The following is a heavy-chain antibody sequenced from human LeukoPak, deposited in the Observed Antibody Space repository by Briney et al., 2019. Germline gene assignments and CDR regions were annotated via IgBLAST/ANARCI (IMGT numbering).Heavy chain of an antibody. V-gene: IGHV5-51*01. CDR3: ARRGVRFLDPGEEGFARNDWFGP. CDR2: IYPGDSDT. J-gene: IGHJ5*02. Sequence: GESLKISCKGSGYSFTSYWIGWVRQMPGKGLEWMGIIYPGDSDTRYSPSFQGQVTISADKSISTAYLQWSSLKASDTAMYYCARRGVRFLDPGEEGFARNDWFGPWGQGTLVTVSS. CDR1: GYSFTSYW. D-gene: IGHD3-3*01.